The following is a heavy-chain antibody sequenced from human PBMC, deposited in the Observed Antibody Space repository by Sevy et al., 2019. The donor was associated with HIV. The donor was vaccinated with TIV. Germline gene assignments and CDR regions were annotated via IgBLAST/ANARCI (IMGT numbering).Heavy chain of an antibody. Sequence: GGSLRLSCAASGFTYGTHSMNWVRQAPGKGLEGVSYISGGSRTIYYADSVKGRFTISRDNAKNSLSLQMNSLRVEDTAVYYCARDGRRGYDMDVWGQGTTVTVSS. CDR1: GFTYGTHS. J-gene: IGHJ6*02. V-gene: IGHV3-48*01. CDR2: ISGGSRTI. D-gene: IGHD3-10*01. CDR3: ARDGRRGYDMDV.